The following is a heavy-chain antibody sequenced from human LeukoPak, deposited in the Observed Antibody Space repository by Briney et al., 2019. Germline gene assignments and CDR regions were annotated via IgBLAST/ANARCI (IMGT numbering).Heavy chain of an antibody. CDR2: ISGSGSAT. CDR3: AKTEAPAAIRAGSDY. CDR1: GFTFSNYV. Sequence: SGGSLRLSCAASGFTFSNYVMSWVRQAPGKGLEWVSTISGSGSATYNAGSVKGRFTTSRDNSNNTLYLQMNSLRAEDTAVYYCAKTEAPAAIRAGSDYWGQGTLVTVSS. J-gene: IGHJ4*02. D-gene: IGHD2-2*02. V-gene: IGHV3-23*01.